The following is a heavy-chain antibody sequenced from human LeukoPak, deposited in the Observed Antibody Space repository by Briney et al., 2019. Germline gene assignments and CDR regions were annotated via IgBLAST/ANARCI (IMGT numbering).Heavy chain of an antibody. CDR2: ISGSGATT. D-gene: IGHD2-15*01. V-gene: IGHV3-23*01. Sequence: PGGSLRLSCTAAGFTFSNYAMSWVRQAPGKGLEWVSVISGSGATTYYADSVKGRFTISRDNSKNTLYLQVDSLRAEDTAVYYCAKGLWVDYLYDMDLGGQGTTVTVSS. CDR3: AKGLWVDYLYDMDL. CDR1: GFTFSNYA. J-gene: IGHJ6*02.